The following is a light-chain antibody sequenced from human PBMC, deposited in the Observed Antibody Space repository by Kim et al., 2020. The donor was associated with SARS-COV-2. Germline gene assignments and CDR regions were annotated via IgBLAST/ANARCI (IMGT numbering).Light chain of an antibody. CDR1: ISDIGAYNY. Sequence: QPVLTQPASVSGSPGQSITISCSGTISDIGAYNYVSWYQQHPGKAPKLIIHDVNNRPSGVSDRFSGSKSDNTASLTISGLQAEDEADYYCSSYTSSGKSPVIFGGGTQLTVL. CDR2: DVN. CDR3: SSYTSSGKSPVI. J-gene: IGLJ2*01. V-gene: IGLV2-14*03.